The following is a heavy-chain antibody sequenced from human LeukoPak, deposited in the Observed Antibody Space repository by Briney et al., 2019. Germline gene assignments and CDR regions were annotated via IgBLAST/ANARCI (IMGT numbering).Heavy chain of an antibody. D-gene: IGHD5-18*01. Sequence: GGSLRLSCAASGFTFSSYAMHWVRQAPGKGLEWVAVISCDGSNKYYADSVKGRFTISRDNSKNTLYLQMNSLRAEDTAVYYCARGQRGYSYGRDYYYYGMDVWGQGTTVTVSS. CDR1: GFTFSSYA. J-gene: IGHJ6*02. CDR3: ARGQRGYSYGRDYYYYGMDV. CDR2: ISCDGSNK. V-gene: IGHV3-30-3*01.